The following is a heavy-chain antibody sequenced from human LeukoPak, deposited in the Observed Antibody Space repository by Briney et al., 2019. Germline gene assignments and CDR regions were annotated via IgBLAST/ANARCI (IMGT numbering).Heavy chain of an antibody. Sequence: SETLSLTCTVSGGSISSSSYYWGWIRQPPGKGLEWIGSIYYSGSTYYNPSLKSRVTMSIDTSKNQFSLNLSSVTAADTAVYYCARVFDSAGYCRGGSCLAFDYWGQGTLVTVSS. J-gene: IGHJ4*02. V-gene: IGHV4-39*07. CDR3: ARVFDSAGYCRGGSCLAFDY. CDR2: IYYSGST. D-gene: IGHD2-15*01. CDR1: GGSISSSSYY.